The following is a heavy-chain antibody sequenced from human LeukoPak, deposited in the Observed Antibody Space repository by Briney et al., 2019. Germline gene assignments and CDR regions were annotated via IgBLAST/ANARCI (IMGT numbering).Heavy chain of an antibody. Sequence: PGGSLRLSCAASGFTFSDHYMDWVRQAPGKGLEWVGRTRDKGSSYTTEYAASVKGRFTVSRDDSKNSVYLQMNSLKTEDTAVYYCAREDSETDAFDIWGQGTMVTVSS. V-gene: IGHV3-72*01. CDR1: GFTFSDHY. CDR3: AREDSETDAFDI. J-gene: IGHJ3*02. D-gene: IGHD4-11*01. CDR2: TRDKGSSYTT.